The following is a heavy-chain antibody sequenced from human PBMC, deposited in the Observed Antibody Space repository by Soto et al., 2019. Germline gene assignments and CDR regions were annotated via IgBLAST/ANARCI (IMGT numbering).Heavy chain of an antibody. D-gene: IGHD3-9*01. CDR3: ASHVMNYDILTGYSDDAFDI. CDR1: GGSISSGGYS. V-gene: IGHV4-30-2*01. CDR2: IYHSGST. J-gene: IGHJ3*02. Sequence: QLQLQESGSGLVKPSQTLSLTCAVSGGSISSGGYSWSWIRQPPGKGLEWIGYIYHSGSTYYNPSPKSRVTISVDRSKNQFSLKLSSVTAADTAVYYCASHVMNYDILTGYSDDAFDIWGQGTMVTVSS.